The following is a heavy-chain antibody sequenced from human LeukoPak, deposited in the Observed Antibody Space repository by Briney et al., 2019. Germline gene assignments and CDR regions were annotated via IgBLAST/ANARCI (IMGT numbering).Heavy chain of an antibody. CDR3: AKDSSATLYYYDSSGYPHFDY. CDR1: GFTFSSYG. D-gene: IGHD3-22*01. Sequence: SGRSLSLSCAASGFTFSSYGMHWVRQAPGKGLEWVAVISYDGSNKYYADSVKGRSTISRDNSKNTLYLQMNSLRAEDTAVYYCAKDSSATLYYYDSSGYPHFDYWGQGTLVTVS. CDR2: ISYDGSNK. J-gene: IGHJ4*02. V-gene: IGHV3-30*18.